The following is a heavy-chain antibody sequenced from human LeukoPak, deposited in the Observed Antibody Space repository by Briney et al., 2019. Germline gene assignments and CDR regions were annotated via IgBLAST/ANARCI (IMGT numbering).Heavy chain of an antibody. CDR3: AKEYSSSWYYFDY. CDR1: GFTFSSYA. V-gene: IGHV3-23*01. Sequence: PGGSLRLSCAASGFTFSSYAVSWVRQAPGKGLEWVSASSGSGGSTYYADSVKGRFTISRDNSKNTLYLQMNSLRAEDTAVYYCAKEYSSSWYYFDYWGQGTLVTVSS. J-gene: IGHJ4*02. D-gene: IGHD6-13*01. CDR2: SSGSGGST.